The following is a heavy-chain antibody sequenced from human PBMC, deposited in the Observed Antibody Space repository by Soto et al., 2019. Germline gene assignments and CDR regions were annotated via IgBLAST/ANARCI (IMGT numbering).Heavy chain of an antibody. Sequence: GVSVKVSCKASGNTVPNYAIHWVRQAPGQRLEWMGWINGGNGNTKYSQKFQGRVTMTRNTSISTTYMELSSLRSEDTAVYYCARGPPQDYGVDYWGQGTLVTVSS. J-gene: IGHJ4*02. D-gene: IGHD4-17*01. V-gene: IGHV1-3*01. CDR3: ARGPPQDYGVDY. CDR1: GNTVPNYA. CDR2: INGGNGNT.